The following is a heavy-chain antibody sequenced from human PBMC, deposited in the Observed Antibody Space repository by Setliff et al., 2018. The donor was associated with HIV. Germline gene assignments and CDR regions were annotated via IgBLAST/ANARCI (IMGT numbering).Heavy chain of an antibody. CDR2: ISVYNGNT. D-gene: IGHD4-17*01. Sequence: ASVKVSCKASGYTFTNYGINWVRQAPGQGLEWMGWISVYNGNTNFAQKLPGRVTMTTDTSTSTAYMELRSLRSDDTAVYYCARDDYGDYTVFDIWGQGTMVTVSS. CDR3: ARDDYGDYTVFDI. V-gene: IGHV1-18*01. J-gene: IGHJ3*02. CDR1: GYTFTNYG.